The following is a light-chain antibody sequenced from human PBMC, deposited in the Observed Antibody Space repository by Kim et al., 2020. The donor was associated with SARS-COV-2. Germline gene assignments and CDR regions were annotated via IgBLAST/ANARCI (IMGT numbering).Light chain of an antibody. CDR2: GAS. Sequence: SVSPGERATLSCRASQNIVDRLAWYQQRPGQAPRLLIHGASTRATDIPARFTGSGSGTEFTLTISSLQSEDFAVYFCQQYNDWPTFGLGTKVDIK. CDR1: QNIVDR. CDR3: QQYNDWPT. V-gene: IGKV3-15*01. J-gene: IGKJ1*01.